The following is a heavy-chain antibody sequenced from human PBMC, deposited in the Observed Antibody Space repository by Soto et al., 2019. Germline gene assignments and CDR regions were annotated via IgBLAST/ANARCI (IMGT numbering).Heavy chain of an antibody. J-gene: IGHJ6*02. Sequence: SETLSLTCTVSGGSISSYYWSWIRQPPGKGLEWIGYIYYSGSTNYNPSLKSRVTISVDTSKNQFSLKLSSVTAADTAVYYCARDLNGYYYDSSGYLYYYGMDVWGQGTTVTVSS. CDR1: GGSISSYY. CDR3: ARDLNGYYYDSSGYLYYYGMDV. V-gene: IGHV4-59*01. D-gene: IGHD3-22*01. CDR2: IYYSGST.